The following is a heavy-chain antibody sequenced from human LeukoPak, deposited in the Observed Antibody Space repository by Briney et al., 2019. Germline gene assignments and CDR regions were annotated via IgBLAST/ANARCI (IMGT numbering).Heavy chain of an antibody. V-gene: IGHV3-30-3*01. D-gene: IGHD5-18*01. CDR2: ISYDGSNK. J-gene: IGHJ5*02. CDR1: GFTFSSYA. CDR3: AREGYSYGFGGKYNWFDP. Sequence: GGSLRLSCAASGFTFSSYAMHWVRQAPGKGLEWVAVISYDGSNKYYADSVKGRFTISRDNSKNTLYLQMDSLRAEDTAVYYCAREGYSYGFGGKYNWFDPWGQGTLVTVSS.